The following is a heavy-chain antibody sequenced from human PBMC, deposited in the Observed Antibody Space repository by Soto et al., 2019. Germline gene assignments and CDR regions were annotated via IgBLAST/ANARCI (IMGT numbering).Heavy chain of an antibody. D-gene: IGHD3-22*01. CDR1: GGTFSSYA. V-gene: IGHV1-69*13. Sequence: ASVKVSCKASGGTFSSYAISWVRQAPGQGLEWMGGIIPIFGTANYAQKFQGRVTITADESTSTAYMELSSLRSEDTAVYYCARAYAASDSSGYPGLDWGQGTLVTVSS. J-gene: IGHJ4*02. CDR3: ARAYAASDSSGYPGLD. CDR2: IIPIFGTA.